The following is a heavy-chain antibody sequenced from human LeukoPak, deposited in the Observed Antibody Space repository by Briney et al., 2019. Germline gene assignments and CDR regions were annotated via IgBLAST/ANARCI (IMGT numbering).Heavy chain of an antibody. CDR3: AKDGQYYDFWSGYYIGY. CDR1: GFTFSSYA. CDR2: ISGSGGST. V-gene: IGHV3-23*01. D-gene: IGHD3-3*01. J-gene: IGHJ4*02. Sequence: GGSLRLSCAASGFTFSSYAMSRVRQAPGKGLEWVSAISGSGGSTYYADSVKGRFTISRDNSKNTLYLQMNSLRAEDTAVYYCAKDGQYYDFWSGYYIGYWGQGTLVTVSS.